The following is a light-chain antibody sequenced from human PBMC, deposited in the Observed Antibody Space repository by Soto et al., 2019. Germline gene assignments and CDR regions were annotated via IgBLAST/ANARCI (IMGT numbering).Light chain of an antibody. V-gene: IGKV1-5*03. CDR3: QQYNSYPT. J-gene: IGKJ1*01. CDR2: KAS. CDR1: QSISSW. Sequence: DIQMTQSPSTLSASVGDRVTITCRASQSISSWLAWYQQKPGKAPKLLLYKASSLESAVPSRFSGSGYGTAFTLTISSLQPDDFATYYGQQYNSYPTFGQGTKVEIK.